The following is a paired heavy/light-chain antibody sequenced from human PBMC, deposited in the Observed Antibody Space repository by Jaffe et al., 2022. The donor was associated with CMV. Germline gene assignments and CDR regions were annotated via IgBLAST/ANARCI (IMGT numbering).Heavy chain of an antibody. V-gene: IGHV5-10-1*03. J-gene: IGHJ4*02. CDR2: IDTSDSYS. CDR3: ARNVDGDYIDS. D-gene: IGHD4-17*01. CDR1: GYSFTTYW. Sequence: EVQLVQSGAEVKKPGESLKISCKGSGYSFTTYWISWVRQMPGKGLEWLGRIDTSDSYSIYSPSFQGHVTFSADTSINTAYLQWSSLKASDSAMYYCARNVDGDYIDSWGQGSLVSVSS.
Light chain of an antibody. V-gene: IGLV4-69*01. J-gene: IGLJ3*02. CDR3: QTWGTGIQV. CDR1: SEHKTYA. CDR2: ISTDGSH. Sequence: QLVLTQSPSASASLGASVKLTCTLSSEHKTYAIAWHQQQPGKGPRFMVKISTDGSHFKGDGVPDRFSGSSSGPERYLTISGLQSDDEADYYCQTWGTGIQVFGGGTKLTVL.